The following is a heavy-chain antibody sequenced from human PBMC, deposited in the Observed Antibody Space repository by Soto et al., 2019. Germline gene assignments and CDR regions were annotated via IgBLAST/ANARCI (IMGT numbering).Heavy chain of an antibody. Sequence: PGGSLRLSCVASGLTLTTYWMTWVRQAPGKGLEWLANIKQDGSEKKYVDSVKGRFTISRDDAENSLYLQINNLRAEDTAVYSCTWKRAKFDTWGQGTPVTVSS. J-gene: IGHJ5*02. D-gene: IGHD1-26*01. CDR3: TWKRAKFDT. V-gene: IGHV3-7*01. CDR1: GLTLTTYW. CDR2: IKQDGSEK.